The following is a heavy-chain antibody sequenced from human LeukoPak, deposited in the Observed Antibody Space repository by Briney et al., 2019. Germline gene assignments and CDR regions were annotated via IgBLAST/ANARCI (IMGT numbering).Heavy chain of an antibody. CDR3: ARDRGFKKMAGYYYYGMDV. V-gene: IGHV4-61*08. CDR1: GGSISNGDHY. D-gene: IGHD5-24*01. CDR2: IYYSGST. J-gene: IGHJ6*02. Sequence: SETLSLTCTVSGGSISNGDHYWSWIRQHPGKGLEWIGHIYYSGSTNYNPSLKSRVTISVDTSKNQFSLKLSSVTAADTAVYYCARDRGFKKMAGYYYYGMDVWGQGTTVTVSS.